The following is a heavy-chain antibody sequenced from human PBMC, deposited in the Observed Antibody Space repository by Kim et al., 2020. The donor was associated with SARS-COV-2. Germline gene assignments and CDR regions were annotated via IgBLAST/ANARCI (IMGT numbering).Heavy chain of an antibody. CDR2: ISGSGGST. CDR1: GFTFSSYA. CDR3: AKDHIPPDYDSSGYYWGYFDL. J-gene: IGHJ2*01. Sequence: GGSLRLSWAASGFTFSSYAMSWVRQAPGKGLEWVSAISGSGGSTYYADSVKGRFTISRDNSKNTLYLQMNSLRAEDTAVYYCAKDHIPPDYDSSGYYWGYFDLWGRGTLVTVSS. D-gene: IGHD3-22*01. V-gene: IGHV3-23*01.